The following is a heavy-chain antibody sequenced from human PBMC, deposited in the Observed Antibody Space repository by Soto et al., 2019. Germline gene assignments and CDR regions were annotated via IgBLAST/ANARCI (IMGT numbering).Heavy chain of an antibody. Sequence: EVQLLESGGGLVQPGGSLRLSCAASGFTFSSYAMSWVRQAPGKGLEWVSAISGSGGSTYYADSVKGRFPISRDNSKNTPYLQLNSLRAEDTDVYYCYDGITPVDYSGQETIVAVVS. CDR2: ISGSGGST. V-gene: IGHV3-23*01. J-gene: IGHJ4*02. CDR3: YDGITPVDY. CDR1: GFTFSSYA. D-gene: IGHD1-20*01.